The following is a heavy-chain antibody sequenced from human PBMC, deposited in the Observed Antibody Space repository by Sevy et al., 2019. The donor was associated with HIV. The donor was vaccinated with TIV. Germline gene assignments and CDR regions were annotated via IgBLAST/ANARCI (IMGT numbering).Heavy chain of an antibody. J-gene: IGHJ6*02. CDR2: IIPVFGSA. Sequence: ASVKVSCKASGDTFGNYAIAWVRQAPGQGLEWMGGIIPVFGSANSAQKFQDRVTITADVSTSTAYMELRSLRSEDTAVYYCARSNPDGYNYSYYYGMDVWCQGTTVTVSS. V-gene: IGHV1-69*13. CDR1: GDTFGNYA. CDR3: ARSNPDGYNYSYYYGMDV. D-gene: IGHD1-1*01.